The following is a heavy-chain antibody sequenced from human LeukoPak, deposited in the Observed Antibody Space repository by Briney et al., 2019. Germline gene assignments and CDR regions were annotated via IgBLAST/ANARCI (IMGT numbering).Heavy chain of an antibody. Sequence: GGSLRLSCTASGFTFGDYAMNWVRQAPGKGLEWVSAISGSGGSTYYADSVKGRFTISRDNSKNTLYLQMNSLRAEDTAVYYCAKRGDYYDSSGWSLDYWGQGTLVTVSS. CDR3: AKRGDYYDSSGWSLDY. CDR1: GFTFGDYA. D-gene: IGHD3-22*01. J-gene: IGHJ4*02. V-gene: IGHV3-23*01. CDR2: ISGSGGST.